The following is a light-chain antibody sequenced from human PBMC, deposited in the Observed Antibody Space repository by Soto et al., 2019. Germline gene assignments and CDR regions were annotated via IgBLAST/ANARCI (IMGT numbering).Light chain of an antibody. CDR2: DAS. J-gene: IGKJ1*01. CDR3: QQYGTSLRGT. Sequence: EIVLTQSPGPLSVSPGERATLSCRASQSVASRNLAWYQQKSGQAPRLLIYDASNRAAGVPDRFSGSGSGTDFTLTITRLEPEDFAVYYCQQYGTSLRGTFGQGTK. V-gene: IGKV3-20*01. CDR1: QSVASRN.